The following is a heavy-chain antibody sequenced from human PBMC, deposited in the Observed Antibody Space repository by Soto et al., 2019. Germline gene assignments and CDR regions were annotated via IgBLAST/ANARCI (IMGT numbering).Heavy chain of an antibody. D-gene: IGHD3-22*01. CDR3: ASLTYYYDSSGNAFDI. Sequence: SETRSLTCAVYGGSFSGYYRSWIRQPTGKGLAWIGEINHSGSTNYNPSLKSRVTISVDTSKNQFSLKLSSVTAADTAVYYCASLTYYYDSSGNAFDIWGQGTMVTVSS. V-gene: IGHV4-34*01. J-gene: IGHJ3*02. CDR1: GGSFSGYY. CDR2: INHSGST.